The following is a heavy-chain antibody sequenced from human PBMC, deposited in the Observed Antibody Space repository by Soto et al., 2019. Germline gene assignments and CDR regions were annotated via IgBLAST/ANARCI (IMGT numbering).Heavy chain of an antibody. J-gene: IGHJ3*02. Sequence: QVQLQESGPGLVKPSETLSLTCTVSGVSISSDYWTWIRQSPGKGLEWIAYTSHTGTTDYNPSLNSRVXXXLXXSKNRSSLKLSSVTAADTAVYYCARGPPWMDAFDIWGQGTKVTVSP. CDR1: GVSISSDY. D-gene: IGHD5-12*01. V-gene: IGHV4-59*01. CDR3: ARGPPWMDAFDI. CDR2: TSHTGTT.